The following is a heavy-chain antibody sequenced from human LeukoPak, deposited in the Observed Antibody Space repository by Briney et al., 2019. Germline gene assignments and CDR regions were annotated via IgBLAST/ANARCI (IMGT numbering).Heavy chain of an antibody. CDR2: ISARNGNT. J-gene: IGHJ4*02. CDR3: ARDHALWSNCFDY. CDR1: GYSFTDYG. V-gene: IGHV1-18*01. Sequence: ASVQVSCKTSGYSFTDYGITWVRQAPGQGLEWMGWISARNGNTNFSQQLQGRVTMTTDTSTSTAYMELRGLTSDDTAVYYCARDHALWSNCFDYWGQGTLVTVSS. D-gene: IGHD2-21*01.